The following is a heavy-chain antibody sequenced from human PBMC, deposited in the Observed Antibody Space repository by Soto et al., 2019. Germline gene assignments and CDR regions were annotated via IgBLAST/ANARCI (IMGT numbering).Heavy chain of an antibody. J-gene: IGHJ5*02. Sequence: QVQLVQSGAEVKKPGSSVKVSCKASGGTFSSYAISWVRQAPGQGLEWMGGVIPIFGTANYAQKFQGRVTLTADESTGTAYMELSSLRSEDTAVYYCARDAPLRAAAGSRELRWFDPWGQGTLVTVSS. CDR2: VIPIFGTA. CDR3: ARDAPLRAAAGSRELRWFDP. CDR1: GGTFSSYA. D-gene: IGHD6-13*01. V-gene: IGHV1-69*01.